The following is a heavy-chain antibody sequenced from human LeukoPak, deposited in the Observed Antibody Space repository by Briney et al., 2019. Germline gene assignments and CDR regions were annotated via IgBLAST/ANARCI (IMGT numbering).Heavy chain of an antibody. V-gene: IGHV7-4-1*02. Sequence: ASVKVSCKASGYTFTSYGISWVRQAPGQGLEWMGWINTNTGNPTYAQGFTGRFVFSLDTSVSTAYLQISSLKAEDTAVYYCARNPVVVVGATLNWFDPWGQGTLVTVSS. J-gene: IGHJ5*02. CDR1: GYTFTSYG. CDR3: ARNPVVVVGATLNWFDP. CDR2: INTNTGNP. D-gene: IGHD2-15*01.